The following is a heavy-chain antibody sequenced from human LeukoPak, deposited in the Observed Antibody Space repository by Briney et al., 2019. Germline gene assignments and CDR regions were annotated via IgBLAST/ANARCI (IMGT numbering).Heavy chain of an antibody. Sequence: PSETLSLTCPVAAGSISSYYWSWIRPPAGKGLEWIGRIHISGSGSTNYNPSLKSRVTMSVETSKNQFSLRLSSVTAADTAVYFCARATRTVTTIFDYWGQGTLVTVSS. CDR2: IHISGSGST. V-gene: IGHV4-4*07. J-gene: IGHJ4*02. CDR1: AGSISSYY. D-gene: IGHD4-17*01. CDR3: ARATRTVTTIFDY.